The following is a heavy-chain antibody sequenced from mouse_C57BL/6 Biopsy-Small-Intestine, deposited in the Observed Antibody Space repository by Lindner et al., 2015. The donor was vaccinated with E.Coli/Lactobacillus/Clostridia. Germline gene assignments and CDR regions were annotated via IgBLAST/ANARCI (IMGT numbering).Heavy chain of an antibody. CDR2: INPGSGGT. Sequence: VQLQESGAELVRPGTSVKVSCKASGYAFTNYLIEWVKQRPGQGLEWIGVINPGSGGTNYNEKFKGKATLTADKSSSTAYMQLSSLTSEDSAAYYCARNYDSNWRVDYWGQGTTLTVSS. CDR3: ARNYDSNWRVDY. V-gene: IGHV1-54*01. D-gene: IGHD2-5*01. CDR1: GYAFTNYL. J-gene: IGHJ2*01.